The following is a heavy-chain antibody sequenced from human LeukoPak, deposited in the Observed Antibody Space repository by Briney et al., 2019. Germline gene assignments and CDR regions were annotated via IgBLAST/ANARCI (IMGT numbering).Heavy chain of an antibody. V-gene: IGHV1-2*02. CDR2: IKPNSGGT. Sequence: AASVKVSCKASGYTFTGYYMHWVRQAPGQGLEWMGWIKPNSGGTNYAQKFQGRVTMTRDTSISTAYMELSRLRSDDTAVYYCARVKGVMGYSYQIGYYYYYMDVWGKGTTVTISS. CDR1: GYTFTGYY. D-gene: IGHD5-18*01. CDR3: ARVKGVMGYSYQIGYYYYYMDV. J-gene: IGHJ6*03.